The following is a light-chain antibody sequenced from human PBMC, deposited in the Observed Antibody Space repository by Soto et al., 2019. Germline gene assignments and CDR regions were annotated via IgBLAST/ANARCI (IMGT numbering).Light chain of an antibody. J-gene: IGKJ4*01. V-gene: IGKV3-11*01. CDR3: QQRSNWPSLT. CDR1: PSVSNS. CDR2: DAF. Sequence: EIVMTQSPATLSVSPGERATLSCRASPSVSNSLAWYQHKPGQAPRLLIYDAFNRATGVPTRFSGSGSGTDFTLTISSLEPEDFAVYYCQQRSNWPSLTFGGGTKVDIK.